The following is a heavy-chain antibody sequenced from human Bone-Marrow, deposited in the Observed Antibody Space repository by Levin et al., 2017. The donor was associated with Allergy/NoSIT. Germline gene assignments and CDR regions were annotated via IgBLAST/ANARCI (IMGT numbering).Heavy chain of an antibody. CDR2: ISGGGGTT. V-gene: IGHV3-23*01. D-gene: IGHD6-19*01. J-gene: IGHJ5*02. Sequence: PGGSLRLSCTASGFTFSSYAMSWVRQAPGKGLEWVSAISGGGGTTFYADSVRGLFTISRDNSRDTLYLQMNRLTADDTAIYYCAREGQRGRSSNWFDPWGQGTLVTVSS. CDR3: AREGQRGRSSNWFDP. CDR1: GFTFSSYA.